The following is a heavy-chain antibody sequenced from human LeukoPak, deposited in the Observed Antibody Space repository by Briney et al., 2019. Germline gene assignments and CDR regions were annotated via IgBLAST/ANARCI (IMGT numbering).Heavy chain of an antibody. CDR1: GFTLTNYD. D-gene: IGHD3-10*01. Sequence: ASVKVSCKASGFTLTNYDINWVRQAPGQGLEWMGWMNPINGNTGYARKFQGRVTMTRDTSISTVYMELRSLTSEDTAIYYCVRDGEGVAISVNFWFDPWGQGTLVTASS. CDR3: VRDGEGVAISVNFWFDP. CDR2: MNPINGNT. V-gene: IGHV1-8*01. J-gene: IGHJ5*02.